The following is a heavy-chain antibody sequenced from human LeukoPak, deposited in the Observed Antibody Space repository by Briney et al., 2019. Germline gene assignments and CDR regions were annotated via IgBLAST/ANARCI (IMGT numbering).Heavy chain of an antibody. V-gene: IGHV4-38-2*02. J-gene: IGHJ4*02. Sequence: SETLSLTCTVSGYSISSGYFWGWMRQPQGKGLEWIGSIYQSETAHYNPSLKSRVTISVDTSKNQFSLKLSSVTAADTAVYYCARQAAQTYDYWGQGTLVTVSS. CDR2: IYQSETA. CDR3: ARQAAQTYDY. CDR1: GYSISSGYF.